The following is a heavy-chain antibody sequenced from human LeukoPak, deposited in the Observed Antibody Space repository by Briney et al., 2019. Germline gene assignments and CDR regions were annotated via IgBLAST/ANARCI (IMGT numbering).Heavy chain of an antibody. J-gene: IGHJ4*02. V-gene: IGHV3-7*01. CDR1: GFSFSRYW. Sequence: GGALRLSCAASGFSFSRYWMTWGRQTPGKGRECVVNIKGDESDDNYVASVRGRFTISRDKAKRSLYLQMNNLRAEDTGVYYCARVADYDFLSGYYSPFDHWGQGVLVIVSS. CDR3: ARVADYDFLSGYYSPFDH. D-gene: IGHD3-3*01. CDR2: IKGDESDD.